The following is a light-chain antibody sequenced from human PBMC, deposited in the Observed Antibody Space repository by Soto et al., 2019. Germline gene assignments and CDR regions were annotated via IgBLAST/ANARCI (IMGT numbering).Light chain of an antibody. CDR1: QSVSSN. J-gene: IGKJ4*01. CDR2: GAS. CDR3: QQYNNWPPLT. Sequence: EIVMTQSPATVSVSPGERATLSCRASQSVSSNLAWYQQKPGQAPRLLIYGASTSATGIPARFSGSGSGTEFTLTISSLQSEDLAVYYCQQYNNWPPLTFGGGTKVEIK. V-gene: IGKV3-15*01.